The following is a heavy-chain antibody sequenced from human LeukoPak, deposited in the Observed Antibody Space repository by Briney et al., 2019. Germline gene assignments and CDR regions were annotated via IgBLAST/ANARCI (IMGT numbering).Heavy chain of an antibody. CDR3: AKDSYYYDSSGYDY. V-gene: IGHV3-30*18. D-gene: IGHD3-22*01. CDR1: GFTFSSYG. J-gene: IGHJ4*02. Sequence: GGSLRLSCAASGFTFSSYGMHWVRQAPGKGLEWVAVISYDGSNKYYADSAKGRFTISRDNSKNTLYLQMNSLRAEDTAVYYCAKDSYYYDSSGYDYWGQGTLVTVSS. CDR2: ISYDGSNK.